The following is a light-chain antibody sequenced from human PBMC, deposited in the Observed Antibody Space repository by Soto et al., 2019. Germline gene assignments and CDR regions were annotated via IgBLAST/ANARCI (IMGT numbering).Light chain of an antibody. CDR2: GAS. V-gene: IGKV3-15*01. CDR3: QQYNNWPPAT. J-gene: IGKJ1*01. Sequence: EIVMTQSPATLSVSPGERATLSCRASQSVSSNLAWYQQKPGQAPSLLIYGASTRATGIPARFSGSGSGTEFTLTISSLQSEDFALYYCQQYNNWPPATFGQGPKVEIK. CDR1: QSVSSN.